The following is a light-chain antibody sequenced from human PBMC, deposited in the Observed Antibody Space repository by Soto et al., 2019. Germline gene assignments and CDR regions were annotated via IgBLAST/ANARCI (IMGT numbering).Light chain of an antibody. V-gene: IGKV3-20*01. CDR1: QSVRSNY. CDR2: GAS. CDR3: QQYGDSPET. Sequence: EVVLTQSPGTLSWSPGDRATLSCRASQSVRSNYLAWYQQKPGQAPRLLIFGASSRATGIPDRFSGSGSGTDFSLTISRLEPEDFAVYYCQQYGDSPETFGPGTKVDIK. J-gene: IGKJ3*01.